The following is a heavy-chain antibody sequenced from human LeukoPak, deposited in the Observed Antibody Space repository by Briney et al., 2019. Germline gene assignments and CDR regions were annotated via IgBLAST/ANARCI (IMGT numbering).Heavy chain of an antibody. CDR2: IYYSGST. Sequence: PSETLSLTCIVSGGSISSSSYYWDWIRQPPGKGLEWIGNIYYSGSTYYNPSLKSRVTISVDTSKNQFSLKLSSVTAADTAVYSCAREGSRRLYMDVWGKGTTVTVSS. J-gene: IGHJ6*03. V-gene: IGHV4-39*07. D-gene: IGHD1-26*01. CDR1: GGSISSSSYY. CDR3: AREGSRRLYMDV.